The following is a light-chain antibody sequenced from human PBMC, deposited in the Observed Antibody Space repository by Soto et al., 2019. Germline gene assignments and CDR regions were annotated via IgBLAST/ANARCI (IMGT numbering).Light chain of an antibody. CDR1: SSDVGSYNL. CDR2: EGS. V-gene: IGLV2-23*01. CDR3: CSYAGSSTVV. Sequence: QSVLTQPASVSGSPGQSITISCTGTSSDVGSYNLVSWYQQHPGKAPKLMIYEGSKRPPGVSNRFSGSKSGNTASLTISGLQAEDEADYYCCSYAGSSTVVFGGGTQLTVL. J-gene: IGLJ2*01.